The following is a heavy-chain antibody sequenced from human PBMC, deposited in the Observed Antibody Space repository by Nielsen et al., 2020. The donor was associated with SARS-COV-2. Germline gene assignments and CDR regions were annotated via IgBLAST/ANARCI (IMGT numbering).Heavy chain of an antibody. CDR2: INRNGGST. D-gene: IGHD6-6*01. Sequence: GESLKISCAASGFPFDDYGMSWVRQAPGKRLEWVSCINRNGGSTGYADSVKGRFTISRDNAKNSLYLQMTSLRPEDTAVYYCARETIDYRSSFFDYWGQGTLVTVSS. CDR3: ARETIDYRSSFFDY. J-gene: IGHJ4*02. V-gene: IGHV3-20*04. CDR1: GFPFDDYG.